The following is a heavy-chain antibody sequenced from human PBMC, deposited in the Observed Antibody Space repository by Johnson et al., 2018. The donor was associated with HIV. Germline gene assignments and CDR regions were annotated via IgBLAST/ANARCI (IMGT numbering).Heavy chain of an antibody. CDR2: ISWNSDSI. CDR1: GFTFDDHG. Sequence: VQLVESGGGLVQPGGSLRLSCAASGFTFDDHGMSWVRQAPGKGLEWVSGISWNSDSIGYADSVKGRFTISRDNAKNSLYLQMNSLRAEDTAVYYCARDPQQWLDVGAFDIWGQGTMVTVSS. CDR3: ARDPQQWLDVGAFDI. D-gene: IGHD6-19*01. J-gene: IGHJ3*02. V-gene: IGHV3-20*04.